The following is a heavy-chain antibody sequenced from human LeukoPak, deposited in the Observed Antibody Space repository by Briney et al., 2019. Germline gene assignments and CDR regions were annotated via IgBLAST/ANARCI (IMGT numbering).Heavy chain of an antibody. D-gene: IGHD1-14*01. CDR1: GFTVITND. CDR2: IYSDGKT. Sequence: GGCLRLSCAASGFTVITNDMTWVRQAPGEGLEWVSVIYSDGKTNSADSVQGRFTISRDNSKNTLYLEMNSLSPDDTAVYYCARGVEPLAANTLAYWGQGTLVTVSS. J-gene: IGHJ4*02. V-gene: IGHV3-53*01. CDR3: ARGVEPLAANTLAY.